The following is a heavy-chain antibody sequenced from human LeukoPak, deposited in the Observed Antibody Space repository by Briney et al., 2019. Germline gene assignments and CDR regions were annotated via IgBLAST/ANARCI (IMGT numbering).Heavy chain of an antibody. CDR2: INHSRST. J-gene: IGHJ6*03. CDR1: GGSFSGYY. D-gene: IGHD3-10*01. Sequence: SETLSLTCAVYGGSFSGYYWDWIRQPPGKGLEWIGEINHSRSTNYHPSLKSRVTISADMSKNQFSLKLSSVTAADTAVYYCARRLGRKFGERFYYYHYMDVWGKGTTVTISS. CDR3: ARRLGRKFGERFYYYHYMDV. V-gene: IGHV4-34*01.